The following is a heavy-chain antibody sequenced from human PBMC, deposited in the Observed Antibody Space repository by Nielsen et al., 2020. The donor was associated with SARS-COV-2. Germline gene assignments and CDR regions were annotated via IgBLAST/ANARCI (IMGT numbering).Heavy chain of an antibody. CDR2: ISGSGGNT. Sequence: GESLKISCAASGFTFSSYAMSWVRQAPGKGLEWVSTISGSGGNTYYANSVKGRFTISRDNSKNTLYLQMNSLRAEDTALYYCAKDPDVDTVMVTGYYYYGMDVWGQGTTVTVSS. V-gene: IGHV3-23*01. CDR3: AKDPDVDTVMVTGYYYYGMDV. CDR1: GFTFSSYA. J-gene: IGHJ6*02. D-gene: IGHD5-18*01.